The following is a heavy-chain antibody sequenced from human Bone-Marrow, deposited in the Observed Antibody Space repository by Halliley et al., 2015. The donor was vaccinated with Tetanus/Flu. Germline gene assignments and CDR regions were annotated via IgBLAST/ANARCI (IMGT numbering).Heavy chain of an antibody. CDR2: INWNSGSI. CDR3: AKDTRRYCSGGSCHPDFDH. V-gene: IGHV3-9*01. D-gene: IGHD2-15*01. CDR1: GFTFDDYA. Sequence: SLRLSCVASGFTFDDYAMHWVRQAPGKGLEWVSGINWNSGSINYADSVKGRLTISRDNAKNSLYLQMDSLRTEDTALYYCAKDTRRYCSGGSCHPDFDHWGQGTRVTVSS. J-gene: IGHJ4*02.